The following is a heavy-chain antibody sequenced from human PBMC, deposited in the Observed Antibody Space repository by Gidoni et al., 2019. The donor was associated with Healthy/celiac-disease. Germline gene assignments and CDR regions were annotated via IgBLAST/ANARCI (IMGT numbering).Heavy chain of an antibody. D-gene: IGHD5-18*01. CDR2: ISSSSSTI. CDR3: ARGGVQLWLYSDAFDI. Sequence: EVQLVESGGGLVQPGGSLSISCAASGFTFSSYSMNWVRQAPGKGLEWVSYISSSSSTIYYADSVKGRFTISRDNAKNSLYLQMNSLRDEDTAVYYCARGGVQLWLYSDAFDIWGQGTMVTVSS. V-gene: IGHV3-48*02. J-gene: IGHJ3*02. CDR1: GFTFSSYS.